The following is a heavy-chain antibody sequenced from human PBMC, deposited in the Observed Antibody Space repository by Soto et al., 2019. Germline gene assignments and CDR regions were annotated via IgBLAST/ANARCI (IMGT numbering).Heavy chain of an antibody. CDR2: ISGDGSST. D-gene: IGHD1-7*01. J-gene: IGHJ3*01. CDR1: EFTFRSYW. V-gene: IGHV3-74*01. CDR3: ARSLPGTYGAFDL. Sequence: GGSLRLSCAASEFTFRSYWMHWVRQSPGKGLVWVSRISGDGSSTTYAGSVRGRFTISRDNAKNTVYLQMDSLRAEDTAVYYCARSLPGTYGAFDLWGQGTMVTVSS.